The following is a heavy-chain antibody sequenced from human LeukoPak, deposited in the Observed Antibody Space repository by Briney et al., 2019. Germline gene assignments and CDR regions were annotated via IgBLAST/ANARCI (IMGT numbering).Heavy chain of an antibody. CDR1: GFTLSSYW. V-gene: IGHV3-7*01. CDR3: AREQQARHSNWFDP. D-gene: IGHD6-13*01. CDR2: INRDGIEK. Sequence: GGSLRLSCAASGFTLSSYWMSWVRQAPGKGLEWVANINRDGIEKYYVDSVKGRFTISRDNAKNSLYLQMNSLRAEDTGVYFCAREQQARHSNWFDPWGQGTLVTVSS. J-gene: IGHJ5*02.